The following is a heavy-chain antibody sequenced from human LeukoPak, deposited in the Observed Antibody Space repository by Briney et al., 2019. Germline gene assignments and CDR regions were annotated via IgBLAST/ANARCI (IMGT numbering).Heavy chain of an antibody. V-gene: IGHV3-23*01. J-gene: IGHJ4*02. D-gene: IGHD3-3*01. CDR2: ISGSGGST. CDR3: ARARYYDFWSGYSLTH. CDR1: GFTFSSYA. Sequence: GGSLRFSCAASGFTFSSYAWSWVRPAQGKGLKGFSAISGSGGSTYYADSVKGRFTISRDNSKNTLYLQMNSLRAEDTAVYYCARARYYDFWSGYSLTHWGQGTLVTVSS.